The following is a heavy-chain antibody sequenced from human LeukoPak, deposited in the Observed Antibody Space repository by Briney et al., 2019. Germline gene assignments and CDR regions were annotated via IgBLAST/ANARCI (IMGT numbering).Heavy chain of an antibody. CDR3: ARGQIVVGHFDY. CDR2: INHSGST. V-gene: IGHV4-34*01. J-gene: IGHJ4*02. Sequence: SETLSLICAVSGGSFSGYYWNWIRQSPRKGLEWIGEINHSGSTNYNPSLKSRVTISVDKSKNHFSLKLNSVTAADTAVYYCARGQIVVGHFDYWGQGTLVTVSS. CDR1: GGSFSGYY. D-gene: IGHD2-15*01.